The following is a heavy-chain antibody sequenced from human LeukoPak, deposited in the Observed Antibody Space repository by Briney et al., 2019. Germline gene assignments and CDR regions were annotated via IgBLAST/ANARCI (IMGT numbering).Heavy chain of an antibody. Sequence: ASVKVSCKASGYTFTGYYMHWVRQAPGQGLEWMGWINPNSGGTNYAQKFQGRVTMTRDTSISTAYMELSRLRSDDTAVYYCARDILRYFDWLSSVNAFDIWGQGTMVTVSS. D-gene: IGHD3-9*01. J-gene: IGHJ3*02. CDR1: GYTFTGYY. V-gene: IGHV1-2*02. CDR2: INPNSGGT. CDR3: ARDILRYFDWLSSVNAFDI.